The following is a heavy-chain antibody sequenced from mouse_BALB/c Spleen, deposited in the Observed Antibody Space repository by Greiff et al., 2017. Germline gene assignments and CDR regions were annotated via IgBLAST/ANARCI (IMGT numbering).Heavy chain of an antibody. D-gene: IGHD1-1*01. CDR2: INPGSGGT. CDR1: GYAFTNYL. CDR3: ARGYYGTPWFAY. Sequence: VQLQQSGAELVRPGTSVKVSCKASGYAFTNYLIEWVKQRPGQGLEWIGVINPGSGGTNYNEKFKGKATLTADKSSSTAYMQLSSLTSDDSAVYYCARGYYGTPWFAYWGQGTLVTVSA. V-gene: IGHV1-54*01. J-gene: IGHJ3*01.